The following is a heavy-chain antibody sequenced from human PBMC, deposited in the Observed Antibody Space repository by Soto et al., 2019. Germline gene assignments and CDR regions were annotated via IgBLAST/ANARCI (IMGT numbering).Heavy chain of an antibody. V-gene: IGHV4-34*01. Sequence: SETLSLTCAVYGGSFSGYYWSWIRQPPGKGLEWIGEINHSGSTNYNPSLKSRVTISVDTSKNQFSLKLSSVTAADTAVYYCARGRYDILAGYYFRYYFDYWGQGTLVIVSS. J-gene: IGHJ4*02. CDR2: INHSGST. D-gene: IGHD3-9*01. CDR3: ARGRYDILAGYYFRYYFDY. CDR1: GGSFSGYY.